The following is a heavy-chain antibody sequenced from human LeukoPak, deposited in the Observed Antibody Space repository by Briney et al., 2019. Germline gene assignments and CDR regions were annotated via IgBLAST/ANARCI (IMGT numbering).Heavy chain of an antibody. CDR2: IYYSGST. Sequence: KSSETLSLTCTVSGGSISSSSYYWGWIRQPPGKGLEWIGSIYYSGSTYYNPSLKSRVTISVDTSKNQFSLKLSSVTAADTAVYYCARGRRYYYDSSGYPDYWGQGTLVTVSS. CDR1: GGSISSSSYY. V-gene: IGHV4-39*07. J-gene: IGHJ4*02. CDR3: ARGRRYYYDSSGYPDY. D-gene: IGHD3-22*01.